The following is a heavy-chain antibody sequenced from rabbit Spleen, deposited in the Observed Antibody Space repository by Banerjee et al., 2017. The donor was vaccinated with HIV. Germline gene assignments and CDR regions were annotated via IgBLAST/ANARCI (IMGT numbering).Heavy chain of an antibody. CDR3: VRDLGYDDYSEKGYFNL. J-gene: IGHJ4*01. CDR2: MNTRSGET. D-gene: IGHD2-1*01. Sequence: QEQLEESGGGLVKPEGSLTLTCTASGVSFSSSSYMCWVRQAPGKGLEWIACMNTRSGETVYANWAKGRFTISKTSSTTVTLQMTSLTVADTATYFCVRDLGYDDYSEKGYFNLWGPGTLVTVS. CDR1: GVSFSSSSY. V-gene: IGHV1S45*01.